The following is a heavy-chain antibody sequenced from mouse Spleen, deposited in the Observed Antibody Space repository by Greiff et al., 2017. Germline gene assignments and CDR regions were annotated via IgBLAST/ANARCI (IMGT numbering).Heavy chain of an antibody. D-gene: IGHD1-2*01. CDR1: GYTFTSYW. J-gene: IGHJ3*01. CDR3: TRGDYYGYFAWFAY. Sequence: LQQPGSELVRPGASVKLSCKASGYTFTSYWMHWVKQRPGQGLEWIGNIYPGSGSTNYDEKFKSKATLTVDTSSSTAYMQLSSLTSEDSAVYYCTRGDYYGYFAWFAYWGQGTLVTVSA. CDR2: IYPGSGST. V-gene: IGHV1S22*01.